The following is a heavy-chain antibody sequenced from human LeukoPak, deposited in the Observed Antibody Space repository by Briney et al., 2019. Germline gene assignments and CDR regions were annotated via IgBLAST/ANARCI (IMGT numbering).Heavy chain of an antibody. CDR1: GYTFTSYY. J-gene: IGHJ4*02. V-gene: IGHV1-46*01. Sequence: ASVKVSCKAPGYTFTSYYMHWVRQAPGQGLEWMGIINPSGGSTSYAQKFQGRVTMTRDTSTSTVYMVLSSLRSEDTAVYYCARGLGYCSSTSCSPYDYWGQGTLVTVSS. D-gene: IGHD2-2*01. CDR3: ARGLGYCSSTSCSPYDY. CDR2: INPSGGST.